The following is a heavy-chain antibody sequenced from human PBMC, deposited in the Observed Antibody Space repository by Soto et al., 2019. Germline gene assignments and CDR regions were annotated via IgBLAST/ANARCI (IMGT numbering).Heavy chain of an antibody. Sequence: SRPTLVNPTQTLTLTCNFSGFSLTTSGVGVGWIRQPPGKALECLALIYWDDDKRYSPSLQSRLSITKDTSKNQVVLTMTNMDPVDTATYYCAHIPSYYQYDWFDPWGQGTLVTVSS. CDR1: GFSLTTSGVG. J-gene: IGHJ5*02. CDR3: AHIPSYYQYDWFDP. CDR2: IYWDDDK. V-gene: IGHV2-5*02. D-gene: IGHD3-10*01.